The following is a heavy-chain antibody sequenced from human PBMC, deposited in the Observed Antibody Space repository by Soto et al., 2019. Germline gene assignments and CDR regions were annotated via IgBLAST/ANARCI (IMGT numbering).Heavy chain of an antibody. D-gene: IGHD1-26*01. J-gene: IGHJ6*02. CDR3: ARALVGASFVGGRYCGMDV. Sequence: QVQLVQSGAEVKKPGSSVKVSCKASGGTFSSYAISWVRQAPGQGREWMGGIIPIFGTANYAKKFQGRVTITADESTGTDYMELSSLRSEDTAVYYCARALVGASFVGGRYCGMDVWGQGTTVTVSS. CDR1: GGTFSSYA. CDR2: IIPIFGTA. V-gene: IGHV1-69*01.